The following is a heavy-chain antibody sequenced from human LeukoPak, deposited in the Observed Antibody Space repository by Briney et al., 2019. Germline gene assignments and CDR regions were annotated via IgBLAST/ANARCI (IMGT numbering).Heavy chain of an antibody. V-gene: IGHV4-61*02. CDR1: GGSISSSSYY. Sequence: KPSETLSLTCTVSGGSISSSSYYWSWIRQPAGKGLEWIGRIYTSGSTNYNPSLKSRVTISVDTSKNQFSLKLSSVTAADTAVYYCARVPFLGYCSGGSCHEAFDYWGQGTLVTVSS. CDR2: IYTSGST. D-gene: IGHD2-15*01. J-gene: IGHJ4*02. CDR3: ARVPFLGYCSGGSCHEAFDY.